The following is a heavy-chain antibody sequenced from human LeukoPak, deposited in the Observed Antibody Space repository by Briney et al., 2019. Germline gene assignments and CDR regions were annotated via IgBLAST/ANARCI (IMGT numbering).Heavy chain of an antibody. CDR1: GGTFSSYA. D-gene: IGHD1-7*01. V-gene: IGHV1-69*01. CDR2: IIPIFGTA. CDR3: ATLTLRRNYGHEDAFDI. Sequence: ASVKVSCKASGGTFSSYAFSWVRQAPGQGLEWMGGIIPIFGTANYAQKFQGRVTITADESTSTAYMELSSLRSEDTAVYYCATLTLRRNYGHEDAFDIWGQGTMVTVSS. J-gene: IGHJ3*02.